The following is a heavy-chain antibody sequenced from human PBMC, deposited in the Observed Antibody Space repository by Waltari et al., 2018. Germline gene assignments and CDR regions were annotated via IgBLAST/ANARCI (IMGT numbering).Heavy chain of an antibody. V-gene: IGHV1-2*06. Sequence: QVQLVQSGAEVKKSGASVKVSCKASGYTFTDFFIHWVRQAPGPGLEWMGRIKPSRGDRSYAQRFQGRVTMTGDTSVTTDYMELTGLGSDDTAIYYCGRSGGGTTTFGVGEWGKGSLVTVSS. CDR1: GYTFTDFF. CDR3: GRSGGGTTTFGVGE. J-gene: IGHJ4*02. CDR2: IKPSRGDR. D-gene: IGHD3-3*01.